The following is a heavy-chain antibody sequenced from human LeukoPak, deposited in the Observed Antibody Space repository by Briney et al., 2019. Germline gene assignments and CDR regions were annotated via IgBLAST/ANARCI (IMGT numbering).Heavy chain of an antibody. Sequence: IPSETPSLTCAVYGGSFSGYYWSWIRQPPGKGLEWIGEMNHSGSTNYNQSLKSRGTISVDTSKNQFSLKLSSVTAADTAVYYCARALGATPSNWFDPWGQGTLVTVSS. CDR1: GGSFSGYY. CDR3: ARALGATPSNWFDP. D-gene: IGHD5-12*01. V-gene: IGHV4-34*01. J-gene: IGHJ5*02. CDR2: MNHSGST.